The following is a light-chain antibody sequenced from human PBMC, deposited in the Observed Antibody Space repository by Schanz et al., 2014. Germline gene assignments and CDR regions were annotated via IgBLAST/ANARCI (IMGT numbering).Light chain of an antibody. Sequence: QSALTQPASVSGSPGQSITISCTGTSSDVGGYNYVSWYQQQPGKAPQVIIFDVNRRPSGVSNRFSGSKSGNTASLTISGLQAEDEADYYCSSYRRTAAVAVFGTGTKLTV. V-gene: IGLV2-14*03. CDR3: SSYRRTAAVAV. CDR2: DVN. CDR1: SSDVGGYNY. J-gene: IGLJ1*01.